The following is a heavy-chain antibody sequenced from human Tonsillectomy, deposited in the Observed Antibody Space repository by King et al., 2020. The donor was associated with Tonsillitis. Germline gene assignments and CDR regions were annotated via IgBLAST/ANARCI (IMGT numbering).Heavy chain of an antibody. Sequence: QVQLVESGGGVVQPGRSLRLSCAASGFTFSNYAMHWVRQAPGKGLEWVAVMSYDGGNKYYADSVKGRFTISRDNSKNTLYLQMNSLRAEDTAVYYCARDRTTYYYGLDVWGQGTTVTVSS. CDR1: GFTFSNYA. D-gene: IGHD4-11*01. CDR3: ARDRTTYYYGLDV. CDR2: MSYDGGNK. J-gene: IGHJ6*02. V-gene: IGHV3-30*04.